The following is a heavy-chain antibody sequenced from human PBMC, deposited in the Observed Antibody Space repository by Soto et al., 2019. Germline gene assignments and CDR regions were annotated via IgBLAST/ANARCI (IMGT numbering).Heavy chain of an antibody. CDR1: GGSISSGGYY. D-gene: IGHD3-10*01. J-gene: IGHJ4*02. V-gene: IGHV4-31*03. Sequence: QVQLQESGPGLVKPSQTLSLTCTVSGGSISSGGYYWSWIRQHPGKGLEWIGYIDYSGSTYYNPSLKGRVTISVDTSKNQFSLKLSSVTAADTAVYCCARGPGTMAKIDYWGQGTLVTVSS. CDR3: ARGPGTMAKIDY. CDR2: IDYSGST.